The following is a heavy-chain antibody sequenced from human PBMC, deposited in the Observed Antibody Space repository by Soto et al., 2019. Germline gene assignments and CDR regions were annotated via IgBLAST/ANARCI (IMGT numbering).Heavy chain of an antibody. D-gene: IGHD2-15*01. CDR3: ARGAGYCSGGSCYPPTGDFDL. V-gene: IGHV4-34*01. CDR1: GGSFSGYY. J-gene: IGHJ2*01. Sequence: SETLSLTCAVYGGSFSGYYWSWIRQPPGKGLEWIGEINHSGSTNYNPSLKSRVTISVDTSKNQFSLKLSSVTAADTAVYYCARGAGYCSGGSCYPPTGDFDLWGRGTLVTVSS. CDR2: INHSGST.